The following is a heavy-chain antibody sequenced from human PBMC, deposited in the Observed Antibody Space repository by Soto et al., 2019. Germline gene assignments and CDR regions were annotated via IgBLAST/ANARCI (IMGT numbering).Heavy chain of an antibody. Sequence: SGPTLVNPTQALTLTCTFSGFALSTSDVGVGWIRQPPGKALEWLAIIYWDDDKRYSPSLKSRLTITKDTSKNQVVLTVTNMDPVDTATYYCAHSKYSRSSFDYWGQGTLVTVSS. V-gene: IGHV2-5*02. CDR2: IYWDDDK. CDR3: AHSKYSRSSFDY. D-gene: IGHD6-6*01. CDR1: GFALSTSDVG. J-gene: IGHJ4*02.